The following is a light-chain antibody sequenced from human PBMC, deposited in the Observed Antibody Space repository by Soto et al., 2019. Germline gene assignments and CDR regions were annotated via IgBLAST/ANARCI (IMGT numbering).Light chain of an antibody. Sequence: EIVLTQSPGTLSLSPGERATISCRSSQTVSSTFLAWYQQKPGQAPRLLFYGVSNRATGIPDRFSGSGSGTDFTLTINRLEPEDFAVYFCGQFVSSPPRTFGQGTKVDI. CDR1: QTVSSTF. J-gene: IGKJ1*01. CDR2: GVS. CDR3: GQFVSSPPRT. V-gene: IGKV3-20*01.